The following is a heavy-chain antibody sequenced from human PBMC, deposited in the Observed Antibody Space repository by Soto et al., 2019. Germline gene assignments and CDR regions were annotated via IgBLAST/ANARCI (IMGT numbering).Heavy chain of an antibody. CDR2: IETKSNGGTT. CDR3: TTDYAPKKYYFDY. D-gene: IGHD3-16*01. J-gene: IGHJ4*02. V-gene: IGHV3-15*04. CDR1: GITFSNTR. Sequence: EVQLVESGGGLVKPGESLRLSCAASGITFSNTRMSWVRQAPGKGLEWVGHIETKSNGGTTDNAAPVKGRFIISRDDSLNTVYLQMNSLRIEDTALYYCTTDYAPKKYYFDYWGQGTLVTVSS.